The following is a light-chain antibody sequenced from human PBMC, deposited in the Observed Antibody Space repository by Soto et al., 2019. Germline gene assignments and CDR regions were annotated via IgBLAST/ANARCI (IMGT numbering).Light chain of an antibody. CDR3: QQYDILPPT. V-gene: IGKV3-20*01. CDR1: QSVNSTY. CDR2: GAA. Sequence: EIVLTQSPGTLSSSPGERATLSCRASQSVNSTYLAWYQHKRGQAPRLLIYGAANSATGIPERFSGRGSGTDFTLTISRLEPEDFTVYYCQQYDILPPTFGPGTKVDIK. J-gene: IGKJ3*01.